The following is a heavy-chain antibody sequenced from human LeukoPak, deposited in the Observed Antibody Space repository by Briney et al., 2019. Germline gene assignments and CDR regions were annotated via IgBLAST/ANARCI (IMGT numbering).Heavy chain of an antibody. V-gene: IGHV3-11*01. J-gene: IGHJ6*03. CDR2: ISSSGSTI. CDR3: ARAYSYYYYYYMDV. CDR1: GFTFSDYY. Sequence: PGGSLRLSCAASGFTFSDYYMSWIRQAPGKGLEWVSYISSSGSTIYYADSVKGRFTISRDNAKNSLYLQMNSLRAEDTAVYYCARAYSYYYYYYMDVWGKGTTVTISS. D-gene: IGHD6-13*01.